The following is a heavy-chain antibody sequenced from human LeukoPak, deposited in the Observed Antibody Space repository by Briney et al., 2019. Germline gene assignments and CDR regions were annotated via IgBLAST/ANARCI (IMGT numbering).Heavy chain of an antibody. J-gene: IGHJ4*02. D-gene: IGHD3-10*01. CDR1: GGTFSSYA. V-gene: IGHV1-69*05. CDR3: AGSIWFGEFNAEMVFDY. Sequence: SVKVSCKASGGTFSSYAISWVRQAPGQGREWMGGIIPIFGTANYAQKFQGRVTITTDESTSTAYMELSSLRSEDTAVYYCAGSIWFGEFNAEMVFDYWGQGTLVTVSS. CDR2: IIPIFGTA.